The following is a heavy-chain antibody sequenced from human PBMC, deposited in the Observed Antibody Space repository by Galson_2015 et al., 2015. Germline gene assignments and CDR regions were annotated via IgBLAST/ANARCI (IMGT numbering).Heavy chain of an antibody. V-gene: IGHV3-30-3*01. J-gene: IGHJ4*02. CDR3: ARGYDSSGYYALNYFDY. D-gene: IGHD3-22*01. CDR1: GFTFSSYA. CDR2: ISYDGSNK. Sequence: SLRLSCAASGFTFSSYAMHWVRQAPGKGLEWVAVISYDGSNKYYADSVKGRFTISRDNSKNTLYLQMNSLRAEDTAVYYCARGYDSSGYYALNYFDYWGQGTLVTVSS.